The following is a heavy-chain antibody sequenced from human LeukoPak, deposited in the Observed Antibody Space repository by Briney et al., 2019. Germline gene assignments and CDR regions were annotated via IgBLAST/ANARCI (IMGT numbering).Heavy chain of an antibody. CDR3: AKDYGSGTYYAPSSSDY. Sequence: GGSLRLSCAASGFTFSNYAMNWVRQAPGKGLEWVSTISTSGITTYYADSVNGRFTISRDDSKNILYLQMDSLRAEDTAIYFCAKDYGSGTYYAPSSSDYWGQGTLVTVSS. V-gene: IGHV3-23*01. D-gene: IGHD3-10*01. CDR2: ISTSGITT. J-gene: IGHJ4*02. CDR1: GFTFSNYA.